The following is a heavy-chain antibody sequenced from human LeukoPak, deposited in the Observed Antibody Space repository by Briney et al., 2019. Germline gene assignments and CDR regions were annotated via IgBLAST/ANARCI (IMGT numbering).Heavy chain of an antibody. Sequence: ASVKVSCKASGYTFITYYIHWVRQAPGQGLEWMAIINPSGGSTRYAQKFQGRVTMTRDTSTSTVYMELSSLRSEDTAVYYCARGDHGGNSGAFDIWGQGTMVTVSS. J-gene: IGHJ3*02. CDR3: ARGDHGGNSGAFDI. CDR1: GYTFITYY. V-gene: IGHV1-46*01. D-gene: IGHD4-23*01. CDR2: INPSGGST.